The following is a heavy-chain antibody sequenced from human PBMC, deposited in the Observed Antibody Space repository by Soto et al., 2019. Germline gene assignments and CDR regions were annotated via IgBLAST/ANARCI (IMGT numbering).Heavy chain of an antibody. V-gene: IGHV4-59*01. CDR3: ARDYDSSGDRSFDI. CDR1: GGSISSYY. CDR2: IYYSGST. J-gene: IGHJ3*02. Sequence: SETLSLTCTVSGGSISSYYWSWIRQPPGKGLEWIGYIYYSGSTNYNPSLKSRVTISVDTSKNQFSLKLSSVTAADTAVYYCARDYDSSGDRSFDIWGQGTMVTVSS. D-gene: IGHD3-22*01.